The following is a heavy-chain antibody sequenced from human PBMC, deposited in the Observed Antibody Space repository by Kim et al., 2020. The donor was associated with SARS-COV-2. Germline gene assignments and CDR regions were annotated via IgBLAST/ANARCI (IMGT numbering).Heavy chain of an antibody. V-gene: IGHV1-3*01. D-gene: IGHD2-15*01. CDR1: GYSFTAYT. Sequence: ASVKVSCKASGYSFTAYTIHWVRQAPGQRLEWMGWINAANGNTEFSQKFQGRVTSSRDTTATTVHMEVSSPRSEDTAVYYCARGAYCRGGICFPPGGYWGQGTLVTVSS. CDR2: INAANGNT. CDR3: ARGAYCRGGICFPPGGY. J-gene: IGHJ4*02.